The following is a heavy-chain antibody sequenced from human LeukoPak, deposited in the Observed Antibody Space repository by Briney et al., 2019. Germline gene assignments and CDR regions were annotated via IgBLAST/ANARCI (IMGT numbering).Heavy chain of an antibody. D-gene: IGHD1-26*01. Sequence: GGSLRLSCAASGFSFSGYEMHWVRQAPGKGLEWVSYIYSSGSIIYYADSVKGRFTISRDNAKNTLYLQMNSLRAEDTAVYYCARAGEGLLAYSFDTWGQGTMVTVSS. V-gene: IGHV3-48*03. CDR1: GFSFSGYE. CDR2: IYSSGSII. CDR3: ARAGEGLLAYSFDT. J-gene: IGHJ3*02.